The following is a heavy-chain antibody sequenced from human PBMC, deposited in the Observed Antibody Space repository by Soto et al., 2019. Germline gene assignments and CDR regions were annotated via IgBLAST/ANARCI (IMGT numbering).Heavy chain of an antibody. Sequence: SETLSLTCAVYGGSFSGYYWSWIRQPPGKGLEWIGEINHSGSTNYNPSLKSRVTISVDTSKNQFSLKLSSVTAADTAVYYCARGPVRQEMGYSGYAFDYWGQGTLVTVSS. CDR2: INHSGST. J-gene: IGHJ4*02. CDR3: ARGPVRQEMGYSGYAFDY. CDR1: GGSFSGYY. D-gene: IGHD5-12*01. V-gene: IGHV4-34*01.